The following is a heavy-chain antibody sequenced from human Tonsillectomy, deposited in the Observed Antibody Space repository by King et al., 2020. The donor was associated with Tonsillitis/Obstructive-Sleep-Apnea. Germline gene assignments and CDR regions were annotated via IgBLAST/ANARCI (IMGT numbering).Heavy chain of an antibody. CDR1: GFTFDDYG. CDR3: AREARRSPCWGDGFDI. Sequence: VQLVESGGGVVRPGGSLRLSCAASGFTFDDYGMSWVRQAPGKGLEWVSGINWNGASTGYAESVKGRFTISRDNAKNSLYLQMNNLRAEDTALYHCAREARRSPCWGDGFDIWGQGTMVTVAS. CDR2: INWNGAST. J-gene: IGHJ3*02. D-gene: IGHD7-27*01. V-gene: IGHV3-20*01.